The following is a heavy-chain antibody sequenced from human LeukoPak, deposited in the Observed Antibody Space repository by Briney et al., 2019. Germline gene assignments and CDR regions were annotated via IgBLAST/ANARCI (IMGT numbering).Heavy chain of an antibody. CDR1: GYTFTSYD. CDR3: ARGSDFWSGYYYKAVDGWFDP. J-gene: IGHJ5*02. Sequence: SVKVSCKASGYTFTSYDINWVRQAPGQGLEWMGGIIPIFGTANYAQKFQGRVTITTDESTSTAYMELSSLRSEDTAVYYCARGSDFWSGYYYKAVDGWFDPWGQGTLVTVSS. D-gene: IGHD3-3*01. CDR2: IIPIFGTA. V-gene: IGHV1-69*05.